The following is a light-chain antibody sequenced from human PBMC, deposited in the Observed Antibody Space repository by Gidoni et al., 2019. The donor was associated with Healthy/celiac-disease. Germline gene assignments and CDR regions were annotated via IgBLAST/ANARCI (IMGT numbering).Light chain of an antibody. J-gene: IGKJ3*01. CDR2: AAS. V-gene: IGKV1-39*01. CDR3: QQSYSTLHT. CDR1: QSISSY. Sequence: DLQMTQSPSSLSASVGDRVTITCRASQSISSYLNWYQQKPGKAPKLLISAASSLQSGVPSRFSGSGSGTDFTLTISSLQPEDFATYYCQQSYSTLHTFXXXTKVDIK.